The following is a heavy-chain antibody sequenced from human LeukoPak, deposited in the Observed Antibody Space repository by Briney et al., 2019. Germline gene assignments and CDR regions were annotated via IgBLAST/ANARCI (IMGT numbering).Heavy chain of an antibody. Sequence: PSETLSLTCTVSGGSISSYYWSWVRQPPGKGLEWIGYIYFSGSTNYDPSLKSRVTMSVNTPKNQFSLKLSSLTAADTAVYYCVRGGIVGTTARVPLFDYWGQGTLVTVSS. J-gene: IGHJ4*02. CDR3: VRGGIVGTTARVPLFDY. V-gene: IGHV4-59*01. CDR1: GGSISSYY. D-gene: IGHD1-26*01. CDR2: IYFSGST.